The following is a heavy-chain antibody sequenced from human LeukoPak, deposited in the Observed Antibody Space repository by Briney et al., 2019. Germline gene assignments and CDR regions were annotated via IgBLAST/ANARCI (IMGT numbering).Heavy chain of an antibody. CDR1: GGTFSNYA. Sequence: SVKVSCKASGGTFSNYAISWVRQAPGQGLEWMGEIIPIFGTTHYAQKFQGRVTITADKSTSTAYMELSSLRSEDTAVYYCASIAVVTQEYFQHWGQGTLVTVSS. CDR3: ASIAVVTQEYFQH. V-gene: IGHV1-69*06. J-gene: IGHJ1*01. CDR2: IIPIFGTT. D-gene: IGHD4-23*01.